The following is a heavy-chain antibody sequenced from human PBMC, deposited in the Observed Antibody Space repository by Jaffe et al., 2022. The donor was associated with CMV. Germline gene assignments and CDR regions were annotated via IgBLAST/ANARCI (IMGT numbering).Heavy chain of an antibody. CDR1: GGSFSGYY. J-gene: IGHJ6*03. D-gene: IGHD3-3*01. V-gene: IGHV4-34*01. CDR2: INHSGST. CDR3: ARGATIFGVVIMAYYYMDV. Sequence: QVQLQQWGAGLLKPSETLSLTCAVYGGSFSGYYWSWIRQPPGKGLEWIGEINHSGSTNYNPSLKSRVTISVDTSKNQFSLKLSSVTAADTAVYYCARGATIFGVVIMAYYYMDVWGKGTTVTVSS.